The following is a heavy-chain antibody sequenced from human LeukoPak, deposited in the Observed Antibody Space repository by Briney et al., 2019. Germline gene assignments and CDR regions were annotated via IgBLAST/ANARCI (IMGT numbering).Heavy chain of an antibody. CDR2: IYYSGST. CDR1: GGSVSSYY. D-gene: IGHD2-2*01. CDR3: ARDMHAGDY. V-gene: IGHV4-59*02. Sequence: ASETLSLTCTVSGGSVSSYYWSWIRQPPGKGLEWIGYIYYSGSTNYNPSLKSRVTISEDTSKNQFSLKLSSVTAADTAVYYCARDMHAGDYWGQGTLVTVSS. J-gene: IGHJ4*02.